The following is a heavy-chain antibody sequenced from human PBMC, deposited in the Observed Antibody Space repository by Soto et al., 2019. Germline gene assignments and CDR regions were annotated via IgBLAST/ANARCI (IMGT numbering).Heavy chain of an antibody. Sequence: PGESLKISCKASGYSFTTYWIGWVRQMPGKGLEWMGIIYPGDSDTKYSPSLQGQVSISADTSISTAYLQWTSLKASDTAMYYCARSRRGAYSSGLYCPSGYHHYLLAVCGQGSKVTVSS. CDR3: ARSRRGAYSSGLYCPSGYHHYLLAV. CDR2: IYPGDSDT. J-gene: IGHJ6*02. V-gene: IGHV5-51*01. D-gene: IGHD6-19*01. CDR1: GYSFTTYW.